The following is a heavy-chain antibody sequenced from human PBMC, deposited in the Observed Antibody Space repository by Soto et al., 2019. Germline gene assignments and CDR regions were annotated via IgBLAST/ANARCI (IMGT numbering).Heavy chain of an antibody. CDR3: ASLRRWHPFDL. CDR1: GFTFSNYW. D-gene: IGHD4-17*01. CDR2: VNSEGSDT. V-gene: IGHV3-74*03. Sequence: EVLLVESGGGLVQPGGSLRLSCAASGFTFSNYWMHWVRRAPGQGLVWVARVNSEGSDTMYADSVKGRFTFSRDNAKNTLYLQRNGLRAEDTAVYYCASLRRWHPFDLWGQGTLVTVSS. J-gene: IGHJ4*02.